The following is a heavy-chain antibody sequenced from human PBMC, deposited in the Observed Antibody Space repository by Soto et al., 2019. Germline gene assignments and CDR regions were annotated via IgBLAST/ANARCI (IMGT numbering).Heavy chain of an antibody. CDR1: GFTFSSYA. D-gene: IGHD6-19*01. Sequence: GGSLRLSCAASGFTFSSYAMHWVRQAPGKGLEYVSAISSNGGSTYYANSVKGRFTISRDNSKNTLYLQMGSLRAEDMAVYYCARGSGIAVAHWGQGTLVTVSS. CDR3: ARGSGIAVAH. CDR2: ISSNGGST. J-gene: IGHJ1*01. V-gene: IGHV3-64*01.